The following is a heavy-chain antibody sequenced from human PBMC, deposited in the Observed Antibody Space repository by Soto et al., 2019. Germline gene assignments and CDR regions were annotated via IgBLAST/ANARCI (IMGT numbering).Heavy chain of an antibody. D-gene: IGHD3-22*01. V-gene: IGHV3-23*01. CDR3: AKARRDSSGYYRDAFDI. CDR2: ISGSGGST. Sequence: PGGSLRLSCAASGFTFSSYAMSWVRQAPGKGLERVSAISGSGGSTYYADSVKGRFTISRDNSKNTLYLQMNSLRAEDTAVYYCAKARRDSSGYYRDAFDIWGQGTMVTVSS. CDR1: GFTFSSYA. J-gene: IGHJ3*02.